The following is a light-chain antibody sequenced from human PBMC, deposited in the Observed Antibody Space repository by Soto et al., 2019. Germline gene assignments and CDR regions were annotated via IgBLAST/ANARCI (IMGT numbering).Light chain of an antibody. V-gene: IGKV2-28*01. CDR3: LQTLQTPYI. Sequence: DIVLTQSPLSLPVTPGEPASISCTSSQTLLHTNGYHYLDWYLQKPGQSPQLLIYLASSRASGVPDRFRGSGSGTDFTLKISRVEADDVGVYYCLQTLQTPYIFGHGNKLEIK. CDR1: QTLLHTNGYHY. J-gene: IGKJ2*01. CDR2: LAS.